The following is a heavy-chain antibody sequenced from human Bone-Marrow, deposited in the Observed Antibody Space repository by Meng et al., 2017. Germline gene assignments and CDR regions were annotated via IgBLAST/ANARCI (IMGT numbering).Heavy chain of an antibody. CDR2: ISSSGSTI. J-gene: IGHJ5*02. CDR3: ARGDYGGNSIPNWFDP. CDR1: GFTFSSYG. D-gene: IGHD4-23*01. Sequence: GGSLRLSCAASGFTFSSYGMNWVRQAPGKGLEWVSYISSSGSTIYYADSVKGRFTISRDNAKNSLYLQMNSLRAEDTAVYYCARGDYGGNSIPNWFDPWGQGTLVTVSS. V-gene: IGHV3-48*03.